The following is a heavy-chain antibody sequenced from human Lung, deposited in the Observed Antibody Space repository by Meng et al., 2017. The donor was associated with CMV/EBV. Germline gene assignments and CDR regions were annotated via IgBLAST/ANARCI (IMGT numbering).Heavy chain of an antibody. D-gene: IGHD3-10*01. CDR2: IWYDGSKK. V-gene: IGHV3-33*01. Sequence: SGFTFSNYGMHWVRQAPGKGLEWVAMIWYDGSKKFYADFVKGRFTISRDNSKNTLYLQMNNLSVEDMAVYYCASEEGYGSGSYFGDYWSQGTLVTVSS. CDR3: ASEEGYGSGSYFGDY. CDR1: GFTFSNYG. J-gene: IGHJ4*02.